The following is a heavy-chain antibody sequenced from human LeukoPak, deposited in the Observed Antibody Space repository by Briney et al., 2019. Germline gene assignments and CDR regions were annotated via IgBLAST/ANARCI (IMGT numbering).Heavy chain of an antibody. Sequence: GGSLRLSCAASGFTFSSYSMNWVRQAPGKGLEWVSAISGSGGSTYYADSVKGRFTISRDNSKNTLYLQMNSLRAEDTAVYFCAKDRLLDSSGYFDYWGQGTLVTVSS. V-gene: IGHV3-23*01. CDR3: AKDRLLDSSGYFDY. CDR2: ISGSGGST. J-gene: IGHJ4*02. D-gene: IGHD3-22*01. CDR1: GFTFSSYS.